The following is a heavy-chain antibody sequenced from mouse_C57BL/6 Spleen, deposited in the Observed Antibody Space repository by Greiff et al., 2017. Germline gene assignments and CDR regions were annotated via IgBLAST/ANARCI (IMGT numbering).Heavy chain of an antibody. CDR2: INPNNGGT. V-gene: IGHV1-18*01. Sequence: EVQRVESGPELVKPGASVKIPCKASGYTFTDYNMDWVKQSHGKSLEWIGDINPNNGGTIYNQKFKGKATLTVDKSSSTAYMELRSLTSEDTAVYYCARDYGSDWYFDVWGTGTTVTVSS. D-gene: IGHD1-1*01. CDR3: ARDYGSDWYFDV. CDR1: GYTFTDYN. J-gene: IGHJ1*03.